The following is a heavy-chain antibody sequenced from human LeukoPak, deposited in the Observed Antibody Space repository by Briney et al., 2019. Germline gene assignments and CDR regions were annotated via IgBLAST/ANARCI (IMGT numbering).Heavy chain of an antibody. Sequence: SETLSLTCTVSGASISSYYWTWIRQPPGKGLESIGCISYSGSTNYNSSLKSRVTISLDTSKNQFSLRLSSVTAADTAVYYCARAHCTNGICYSIDSWGQGTLVTVSS. CDR1: GASISSYY. D-gene: IGHD2-8*01. V-gene: IGHV4-59*01. CDR2: ISYSGST. J-gene: IGHJ4*02. CDR3: ARAHCTNGICYSIDS.